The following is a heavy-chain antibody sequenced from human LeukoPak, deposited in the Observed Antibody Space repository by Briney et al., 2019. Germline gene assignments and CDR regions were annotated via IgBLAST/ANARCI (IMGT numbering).Heavy chain of an antibody. V-gene: IGHV3-74*01. CDR2: INSDGSST. CDR1: GFTFSSYW. D-gene: IGHD3-9*01. Sequence: PGGSLRLFCAASGFTFSSYWMHWVRQAPGKGLVWVSRINSDGSSTSYADSVKGRFTISRDNAKNTLYLQMNSLRAEDTAVYYCARDILTENAFDIWGQGTMVTVSS. CDR3: ARDILTENAFDI. J-gene: IGHJ3*02.